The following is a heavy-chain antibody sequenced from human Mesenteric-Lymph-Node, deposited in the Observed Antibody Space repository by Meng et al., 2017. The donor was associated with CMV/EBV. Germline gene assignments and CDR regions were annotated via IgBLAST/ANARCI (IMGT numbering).Heavy chain of an antibody. CDR1: GGSISSSRYY. CDR2: IYYGGST. CDR3: ARDVRYCSSTSCYYYYGMDV. V-gene: IGHV4-39*02. Sequence: SETLSLTCTVSGGSISSSRYYWGWIRQPPGKGLEWIGSIYYGGSTYQNPSLKSRVTISVDTSKNHFSLKLNSVTAADTAVYYCARDVRYCSSTSCYYYYGMDVWGQGTTVTVSS. J-gene: IGHJ6*02. D-gene: IGHD2-2*01.